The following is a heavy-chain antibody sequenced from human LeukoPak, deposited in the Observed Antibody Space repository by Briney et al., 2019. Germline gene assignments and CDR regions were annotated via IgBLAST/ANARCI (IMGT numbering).Heavy chain of an antibody. J-gene: IGHJ3*02. CDR2: ISSSSSYI. CDR3: ASNNNWNYGVNAFDI. V-gene: IGHV3-21*01. Sequence: PSETLSLTCTVSGGSISSSSYYWGWIRQPPGKGLEWVSSISSSSSYIYYADSVKGRFTISRDNAKNSLYLQMNSLRAEDTAVYYCASNNNWNYGVNAFDIWGQGTMVTVSS. D-gene: IGHD1-7*01. CDR1: GGSISSSS.